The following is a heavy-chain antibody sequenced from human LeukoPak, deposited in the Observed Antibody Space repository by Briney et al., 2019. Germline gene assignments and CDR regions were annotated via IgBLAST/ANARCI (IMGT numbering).Heavy chain of an antibody. V-gene: IGHV4-39*07. CDR2: IYHSGST. CDR3: ARDRGGYQNDY. D-gene: IGHD5-18*01. Sequence: SETLSLTCTVSGGSISSGSYYWSWIRQPAGTGLEWIGSIYHSGSTYYNPSLKSRVTISVDTSKNQFSLKLSSVTAADTAVYYCARDRGGYQNDYWGQGTLVTVSS. J-gene: IGHJ4*02. CDR1: GGSISSGSYY.